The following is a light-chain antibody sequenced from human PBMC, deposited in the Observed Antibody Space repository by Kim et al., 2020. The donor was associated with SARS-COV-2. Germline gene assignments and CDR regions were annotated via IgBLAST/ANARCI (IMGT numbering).Light chain of an antibody. CDR2: ATS. V-gene: IGKV3-15*01. J-gene: IGKJ1*01. Sequence: EIVMAQSPATLSVSPGERATLSCRASQSLSSNLAWYQQKPGQAPRLLIYATSTRATGIPARFSGSGSGTEFTLAISSLQSEDFAVYYCQQYSNWPWTFGQGTKVDIK. CDR1: QSLSSN. CDR3: QQYSNWPWT.